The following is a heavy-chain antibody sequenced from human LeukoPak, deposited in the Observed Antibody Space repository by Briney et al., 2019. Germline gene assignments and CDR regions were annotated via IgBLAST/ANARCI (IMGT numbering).Heavy chain of an antibody. CDR2: LYSDGNT. J-gene: IGHJ4*02. Sequence: GSLRLSCAASGFTVITNDMTWVRQAPGKGLEWVSVLYSDGNTKYADSVQGRFTISRDNSKNTLYLEMNSLSPDDMAVYYCARGVEPLAANTLAYWGQGTLVTVSS. CDR1: GFTVITND. V-gene: IGHV3-53*01. CDR3: ARGVEPLAANTLAY. D-gene: IGHD1-14*01.